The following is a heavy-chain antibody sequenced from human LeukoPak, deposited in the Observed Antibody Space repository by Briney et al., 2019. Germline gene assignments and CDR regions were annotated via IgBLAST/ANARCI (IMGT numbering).Heavy chain of an antibody. CDR2: IVVGSGNT. J-gene: IGHJ4*02. V-gene: IGHV1-58*01. CDR3: AAAYRYFYDRGGYFDY. D-gene: IGHD3-22*01. CDR1: GFTFTTSA. Sequence: ASVKVSCMASGFTFTTSAVQWVRQARGQRGEWIGWIVVGSGNTNYAQKFQERVTITRDMSTSTAYMELSSLRSEDTAVYYCAAAYRYFYDRGGYFDYWGQGTLVTVSS.